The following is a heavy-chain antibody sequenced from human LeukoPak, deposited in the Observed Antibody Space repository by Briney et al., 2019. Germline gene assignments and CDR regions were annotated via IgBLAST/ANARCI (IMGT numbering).Heavy chain of an antibody. D-gene: IGHD1-1*01. Sequence: GGSLRLSCAASGFTFSSYAMSWVRQAPGKGLEWVSGISGSGGSTYYADSVKGRFTISRDNSKNTLYLQMNSLRAEDTAVYYCAKFPVGANWNDARAAFDIWGQGTMVTVSS. CDR1: GFTFSSYA. CDR3: AKFPVGANWNDARAAFDI. J-gene: IGHJ3*02. V-gene: IGHV3-23*01. CDR2: ISGSGGST.